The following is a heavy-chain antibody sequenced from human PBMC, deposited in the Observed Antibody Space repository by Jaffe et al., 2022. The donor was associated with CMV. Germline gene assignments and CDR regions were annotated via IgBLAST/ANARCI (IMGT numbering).Heavy chain of an antibody. CDR2: IYYSGST. J-gene: IGHJ5*02. Sequence: QVQLQESGPGLVKPSQTLSLTCAVSGDSISSDGYYWSWIRQYPGKGLEWIGYIYYSGSTYYKPSLASRVTMSLDTSKNQFSLNLSSVTAADTAVYYCVRGGLLPPAPINWFDPWGQGTLVTVSS. D-gene: IGHD2-21*01. CDR3: VRGGLLPPAPINWFDP. CDR1: GDSISSDGYY. V-gene: IGHV4-31*11.